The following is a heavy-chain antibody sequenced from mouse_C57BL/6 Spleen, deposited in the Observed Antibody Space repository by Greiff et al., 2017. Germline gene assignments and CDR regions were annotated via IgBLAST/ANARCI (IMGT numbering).Heavy chain of an antibody. CDR3: TRDPSLITTVVAEGYAMDY. D-gene: IGHD1-1*01. V-gene: IGHV5-9-1*02. J-gene: IGHJ4*01. CDR2: ISSGGDYI. Sequence: EVKLMESGEGLVKPGGSLKLSCAASGFTFSSYAMSWVRQTPEKRLEWVAYISSGGDYIYYADTVKGRFTISRDNARNTLYLQMSSLKSEDTAMYYCTRDPSLITTVVAEGYAMDYWGQGTSVTVSS. CDR1: GFTFSSYA.